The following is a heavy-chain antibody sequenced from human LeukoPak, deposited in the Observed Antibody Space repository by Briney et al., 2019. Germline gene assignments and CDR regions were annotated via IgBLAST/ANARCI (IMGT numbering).Heavy chain of an antibody. CDR1: GGSFSGYY. Sequence: PSETLSLTCAVYGGSFSGYYWSWIRQPPGKGLEWIGEINHSGSTNYNPSLKSRVTISVDTSKNQFSLKLSSVTAADTAVYYCVRDRYSRLDCWGQGTLVTVSS. J-gene: IGHJ4*02. D-gene: IGHD6-13*01. CDR3: VRDRYSRLDC. V-gene: IGHV4-34*01. CDR2: INHSGST.